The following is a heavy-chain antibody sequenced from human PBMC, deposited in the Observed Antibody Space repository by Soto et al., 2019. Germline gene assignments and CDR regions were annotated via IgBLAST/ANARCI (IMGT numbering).Heavy chain of an antibody. CDR3: AKDSRGDSYGYDAFDI. CDR2: ISGSGGST. J-gene: IGHJ3*02. CDR1: GFTFGIYA. D-gene: IGHD5-18*01. V-gene: IGHV3-23*01. Sequence: GGSLRLSCAASGFTFGIYAMSWVRQAPGKGLEWVSAISGSGGSTYYADSVKGRFTISRDNSKNTLYLQMNSLRAEDTAVYYCAKDSRGDSYGYDAFDIWGQGTMVTVSS.